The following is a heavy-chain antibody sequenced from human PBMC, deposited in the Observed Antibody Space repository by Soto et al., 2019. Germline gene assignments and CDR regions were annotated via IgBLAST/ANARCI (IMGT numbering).Heavy chain of an antibody. CDR3: AKAFGIWSGYSDY. Sequence: QVQLVESGGGVVQPGRSLRLSCAASGFLFSNYGMHWVRQAPVKGLEWVAVISYDGSDEYYADSVKGRFTISRDKSTNTLYLQMNSLRAEDTAVYYCAKAFGIWSGYSDYWGQGTLVTVSS. CDR1: GFLFSNYG. CDR2: ISYDGSDE. D-gene: IGHD3-3*01. V-gene: IGHV3-30*18. J-gene: IGHJ4*02.